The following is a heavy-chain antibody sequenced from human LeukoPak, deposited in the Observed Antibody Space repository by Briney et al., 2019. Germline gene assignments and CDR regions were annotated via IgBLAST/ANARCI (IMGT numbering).Heavy chain of an antibody. D-gene: IGHD2-15*01. V-gene: IGHV4-34*01. CDR3: ARGLNAFCVSSCYRPQRGWFDP. J-gene: IGHJ5*02. CDR1: GGSFSGYY. CDR2: INHSGST. Sequence: PSETLSLTCAVYGGSFSGYYWSWIRQPPGKGLEWIGEINHSGSTNYNPSLKSRVTISVDTSKKQSSLKLSSVTAADTAVYYCARGLNAFCVSSCYRPQRGWFDPWGQGTLVTVSS.